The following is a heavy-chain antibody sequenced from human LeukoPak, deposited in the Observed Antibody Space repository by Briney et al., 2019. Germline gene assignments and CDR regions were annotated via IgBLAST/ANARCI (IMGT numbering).Heavy chain of an antibody. CDR3: ARYTRYQLPIDAFDI. CDR2: IYPGDSDT. Sequence: GESLKMSCKGSGYSFTSYWIGWVRQMPGKGLEWMGIIYPGDSDTRYSPSFQGQVTISADKSISTAYLQWSSLKASDTAMYYCARYTRYQLPIDAFDIWGQGTMVTVSS. D-gene: IGHD2-2*01. CDR1: GYSFTSYW. J-gene: IGHJ3*02. V-gene: IGHV5-51*01.